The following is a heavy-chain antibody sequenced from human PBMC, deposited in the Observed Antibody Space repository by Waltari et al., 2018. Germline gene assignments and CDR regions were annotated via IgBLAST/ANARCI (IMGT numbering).Heavy chain of an antibody. V-gene: IGHV4-39*01. CDR2: IYYRGST. Sequence: QLQLQESGPGLVKPSETLSLTCTVSGGSISSSSYYWGWIRQPPGKGLEWIGSIYYRGSTYNNPSLKSRVTISVDTSKNQFSLKLSSVTAADTAVYYCARHLHDSSCYYLHYFDYWGQGTLVTVSS. J-gene: IGHJ4*02. D-gene: IGHD3-22*01. CDR3: ARHLHDSSCYYLHYFDY. CDR1: GGSISSSSYY.